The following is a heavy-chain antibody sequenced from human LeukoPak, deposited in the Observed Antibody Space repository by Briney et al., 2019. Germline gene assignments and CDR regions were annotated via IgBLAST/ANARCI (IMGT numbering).Heavy chain of an antibody. CDR3: ARLPARGRFSSGYHPFDR. D-gene: IGHD3-22*01. CDR1: GGSISSYY. V-gene: IGHV4-4*09. J-gene: IGHJ4*02. Sequence: SETLSLTCTVSGGSISSYYWSWIRQPPGKGLEWIGYIYTSGSTNYNPSLKSRVTISVDPSKNQFSLKLSSVTAADTAVYYCARLPARGRFSSGYHPFDRWGQGTLVTVSS. CDR2: IYTSGST.